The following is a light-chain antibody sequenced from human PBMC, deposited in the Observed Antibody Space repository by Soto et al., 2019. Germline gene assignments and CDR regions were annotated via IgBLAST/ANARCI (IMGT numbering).Light chain of an antibody. Sequence: DIQMTQSPSSLSASVGDRVTITCRASQSISNYLNWYQQKPGRAPKVLIYAASSLQSGVPSRFSGSGSGTDFSLTISSLQLEDFATYYCQQSHSVPRTFGQGTRVEIK. J-gene: IGKJ1*01. V-gene: IGKV1-39*01. CDR2: AAS. CDR3: QQSHSVPRT. CDR1: QSISNY.